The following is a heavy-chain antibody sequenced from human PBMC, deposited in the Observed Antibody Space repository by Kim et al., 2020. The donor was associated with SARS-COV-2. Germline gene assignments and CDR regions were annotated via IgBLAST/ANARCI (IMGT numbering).Heavy chain of an antibody. Sequence: GGSLRLSCAASGFTFSSYGMHWVRQAPGKGLEWVAAITYDGNNKYHADSVKGRFTISRDNSKNTLFLQMNSLRAEDTAEYYCAKDQAGIQVSFNQYYGMDVWGQGTTVTVSS. J-gene: IGHJ6*02. D-gene: IGHD5-18*01. CDR1: GFTFSSYG. CDR3: AKDQAGIQVSFNQYYGMDV. CDR2: ITYDGNNK. V-gene: IGHV3-30*18.